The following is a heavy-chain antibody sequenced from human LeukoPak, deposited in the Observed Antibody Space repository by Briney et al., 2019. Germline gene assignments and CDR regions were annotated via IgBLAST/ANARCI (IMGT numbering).Heavy chain of an antibody. Sequence: KPSETLSLTCAVSGYSISSGYYWGWIRQPPGKGLEWIGSIYHTGSTYYNPSLQSRVTISLDSPKNQFSLKLTSVTAAVTAVYYCASGGTAVVMALTYYFDTWGQGTPVTVSS. CDR1: GYSISSGYY. V-gene: IGHV4-38-2*01. CDR2: IYHTGST. D-gene: IGHD3-22*01. CDR3: ASGGTAVVMALTYYFDT. J-gene: IGHJ4*02.